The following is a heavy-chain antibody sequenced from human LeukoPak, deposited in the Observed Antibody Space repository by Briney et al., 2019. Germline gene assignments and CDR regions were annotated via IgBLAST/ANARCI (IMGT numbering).Heavy chain of an antibody. CDR3: AKDPDDYGDLAPTYYFDH. D-gene: IGHD4-17*01. Sequence: AGGSLRLSCAASGFTFSSYAISWVRQAPGKGLEWVSAISGSGGSTYYADSVKGRFTISRDNSKNTLYLQMNSLRAEDTAVYYCAKDPDDYGDLAPTYYFDHWGQGTLVTVSS. V-gene: IGHV3-23*01. CDR1: GFTFSSYA. CDR2: ISGSGGST. J-gene: IGHJ4*02.